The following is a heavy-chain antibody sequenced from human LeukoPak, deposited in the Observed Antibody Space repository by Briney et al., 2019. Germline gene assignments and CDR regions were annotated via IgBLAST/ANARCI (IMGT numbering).Heavy chain of an antibody. CDR3: AKGGYYYDSSGPDY. CDR2: IRYDGSNK. CDR1: GFTFSSYG. D-gene: IGHD3-22*01. V-gene: IGHV3-30*02. Sequence: PGGSLRLSCAASGFTFSSYGMHWVRQAPGKGLEWVAFIRYDGSNKYYADSVKGRFTISRDNSKNTLYLQMNSLRAEDTAVYYCAKGGYYYDSSGPDYWGQGTLVTISS. J-gene: IGHJ4*02.